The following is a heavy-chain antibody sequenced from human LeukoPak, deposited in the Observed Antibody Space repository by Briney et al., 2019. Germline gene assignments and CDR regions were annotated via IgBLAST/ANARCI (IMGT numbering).Heavy chain of an antibody. V-gene: IGHV4-34*01. CDR3: ARGNNFASWFDP. CDR2: INHSGST. CDR1: GGPFSGYY. D-gene: IGHD1/OR15-1a*01. J-gene: IGHJ5*02. Sequence: SETLSLTCAVYGGPFSGYYWSWIRQPPGKGLEWIGEINHSGSTNYNPSLKSRVTISVDTSKNQFSLKLSSVTAADTAVYYCARGNNFASWFDPWGQGTLVTVSS.